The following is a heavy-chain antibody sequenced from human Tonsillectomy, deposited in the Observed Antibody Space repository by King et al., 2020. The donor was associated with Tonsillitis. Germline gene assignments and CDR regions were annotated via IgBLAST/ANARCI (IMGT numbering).Heavy chain of an antibody. Sequence: VQLQQWGAGLLKPSETLSLTCAVYGGSFSGYYWSWIRQPPGKGLEWIGEINHSGSTNYNPSLKSRVTISVDTSKNQFSLKLSSATAADTAVYYCARGLLYYDFWSGAGYMDVWGKGTTVTVSS. V-gene: IGHV4-34*01. J-gene: IGHJ6*03. CDR1: GGSFSGYY. D-gene: IGHD3-3*01. CDR2: INHSGST. CDR3: ARGLLYYDFWSGAGYMDV.